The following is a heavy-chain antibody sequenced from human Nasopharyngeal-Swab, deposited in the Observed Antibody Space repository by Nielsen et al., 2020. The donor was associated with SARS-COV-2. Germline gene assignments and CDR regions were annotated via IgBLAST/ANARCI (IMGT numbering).Heavy chain of an antibody. J-gene: IGHJ1*01. D-gene: IGHD6-13*01. CDR2: INHDGSQK. V-gene: IGHV3-7*01. Sequence: GGSLRFSCAASGFTFSSYSMNWVRQAPGKGLEWVANINHDGSQKYYVDSVKGRFTISRDNSKNSIYLQMDRLRVEDTAVYYCARESSAADYWGQGTLVTVSS. CDR1: GFTFSSYS. CDR3: ARESSAADY.